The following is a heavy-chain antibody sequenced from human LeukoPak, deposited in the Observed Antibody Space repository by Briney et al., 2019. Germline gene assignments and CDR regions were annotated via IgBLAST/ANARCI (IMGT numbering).Heavy chain of an antibody. CDR3: AKELTNLVAYCGGDCSTHDAFDI. CDR1: GFTFSSYG. J-gene: IGHJ3*02. V-gene: IGHV3-30*02. CDR2: IRYDGSNK. D-gene: IGHD2-21*01. Sequence: GGSLRLSCAASGFTFSSYGMHWVRQAPGKGLEWVAFIRYDGSNKHYADSVKGRFTISRDNSKNTLYLQMNSLRAEDTAVYYCAKELTNLVAYCGGDCSTHDAFDIWGQGTMVTVSS.